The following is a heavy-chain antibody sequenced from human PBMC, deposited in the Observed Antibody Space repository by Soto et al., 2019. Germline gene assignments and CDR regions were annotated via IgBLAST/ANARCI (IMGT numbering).Heavy chain of an antibody. J-gene: IGHJ6*02. CDR1: GGSISSYY. D-gene: IGHD3-3*01. CDR3: ARNWRGYYDFWSGYYYGMDV. V-gene: IGHV4-59*01. Sequence: SETLSLTCTVSGGSISSYYWSWIRQPPGKGLEWIGYIYYSGSTNYNPSLKSRVTISVDTSKNQFSLKLSSVTAADTAVYYCARNWRGYYDFWSGYYYGMDVWGQGTTVTVSS. CDR2: IYYSGST.